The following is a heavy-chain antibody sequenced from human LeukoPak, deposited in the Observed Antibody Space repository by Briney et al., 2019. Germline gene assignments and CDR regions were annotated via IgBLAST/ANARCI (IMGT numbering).Heavy chain of an antibody. V-gene: IGHV3-74*01. D-gene: IGHD3-22*01. J-gene: IGHJ3*02. CDR1: GFTFSRYW. CDR3: ARDQYYYDSSGYTGDAFDI. CDR2: ISTDGSSS. Sequence: GGSLRLSCAASGFTFSRYWMHWLRQGPGKGLVWVSRISTDGSSSTYADSVKGRFTISRDNAKNSLYLQMNSLRAEDTAVYYCARDQYYYDSSGYTGDAFDIWGQGTMVTVSS.